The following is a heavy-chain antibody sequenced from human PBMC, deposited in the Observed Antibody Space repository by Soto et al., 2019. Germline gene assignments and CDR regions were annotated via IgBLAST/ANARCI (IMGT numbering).Heavy chain of an antibody. Sequence: PGGSLSFSCAASGFTFSGSAMHWVRQASGKGLECVGRIRSKANSYATADAASVKGTFTISRDDSKNTAYLQMNSMKTEDTAVYYCTGSYGSGGLINWGQGTLVTVSS. V-gene: IGHV3-73*01. D-gene: IGHD3-10*01. CDR2: IRSKANSYAT. J-gene: IGHJ4*02. CDR3: TGSYGSGGLIN. CDR1: GFTFSGSA.